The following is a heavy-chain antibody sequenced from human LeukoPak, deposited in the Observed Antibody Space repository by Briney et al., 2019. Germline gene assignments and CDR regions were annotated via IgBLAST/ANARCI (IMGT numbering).Heavy chain of an antibody. V-gene: IGHV4-39*07. Sequence: SETLSLTCTVSGGSISSSSYYWGWIRQPPGKGLEWIGSIYYSGSTYYNPSLKSRVTISVDTSKNQFSLKLSSVTAADTAVYYCARGGVTTVWGQGTLVTVSS. CDR1: GGSISSSSYY. CDR2: IYYSGST. D-gene: IGHD4-11*01. J-gene: IGHJ4*02. CDR3: ARGGVTTV.